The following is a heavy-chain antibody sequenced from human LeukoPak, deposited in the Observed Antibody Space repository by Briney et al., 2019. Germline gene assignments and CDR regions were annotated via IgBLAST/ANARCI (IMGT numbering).Heavy chain of an antibody. D-gene: IGHD6-13*01. J-gene: IGHJ4*02. V-gene: IGHV3-66*01. Sequence: GGSLGLSCAASGFTFSSYWMHWVRQAPGKGLEWVSVIYSGGSTYYADSVKGRFTISRDNSKNTLYLQMNSLRADDTAVYYCARIYPRLAAAGNWGQGTLVTVSS. CDR1: GFTFSSYW. CDR3: ARIYPRLAAAGN. CDR2: IYSGGST.